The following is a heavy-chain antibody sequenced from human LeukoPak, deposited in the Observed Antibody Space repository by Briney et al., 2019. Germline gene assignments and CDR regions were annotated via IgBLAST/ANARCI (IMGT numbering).Heavy chain of an antibody. D-gene: IGHD6-19*01. CDR3: ARDQGVAGPYDYGMDV. CDR2: IYYSGST. Sequence: SETLSLTCTVSGGSMSSYYWSWIRQPPGKGLEWIGYIYYSGSTNYSPSLKSRVTISVDTSKNQFSLRLSSVTAADTAVYYCARDQGVAGPYDYGMDVWGQGTTVTVSS. J-gene: IGHJ6*02. V-gene: IGHV4-59*01. CDR1: GGSMSSYY.